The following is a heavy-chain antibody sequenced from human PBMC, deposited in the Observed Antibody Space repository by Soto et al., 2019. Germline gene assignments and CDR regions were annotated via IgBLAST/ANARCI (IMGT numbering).Heavy chain of an antibody. V-gene: IGHV3-23*01. CDR2: ISGSGGST. CDR1: GLTFSSYA. CDR3: AKEDIVVVPAAMALFDY. D-gene: IGHD2-2*01. J-gene: IGHJ4*02. Sequence: HPGGSLRLSCAASGLTFSSYAMSWVRQAPGKVLEWVSAISGSGGSTYYADSVKGRFTISRDNSKNTLYLQMNSLRAEDTAVYYCAKEDIVVVPAAMALFDYWGQGTLVTVSS.